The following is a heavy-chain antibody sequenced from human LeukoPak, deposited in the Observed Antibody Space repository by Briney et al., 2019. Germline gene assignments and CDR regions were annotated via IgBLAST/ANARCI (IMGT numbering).Heavy chain of an antibody. CDR1: GYTFTGYY. J-gene: IGHJ4*02. CDR3: ARVGMGTMVRGYFDY. D-gene: IGHD3-10*01. CDR2: INPNSGST. V-gene: IGHV1-2*02. Sequence: ASVKVSCKASGYTFTGYYMHWVRQAPGQGLEWMGWINPNSGSTNYAQKFQGRVTMTRDTSISTAYMELSRLRSDDTAVYYCARVGMGTMVRGYFDYWGQGTLVTVSS.